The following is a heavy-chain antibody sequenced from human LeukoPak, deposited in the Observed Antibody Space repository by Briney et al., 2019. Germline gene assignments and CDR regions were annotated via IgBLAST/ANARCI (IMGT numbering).Heavy chain of an antibody. Sequence: GGSLRLSCAASGFTFSSYSMNWVRQAPGKGLEWVASISSSSSYIYYADSVKGRFTISRDNPKNSLYLQMNSLRAEDTAVYYCARAAVEYFQHWGQGTLVTVSS. CDR1: GFTFSSYS. CDR2: ISSSSSYI. CDR3: ARAAVEYFQH. J-gene: IGHJ1*01. D-gene: IGHD6-19*01. V-gene: IGHV3-21*01.